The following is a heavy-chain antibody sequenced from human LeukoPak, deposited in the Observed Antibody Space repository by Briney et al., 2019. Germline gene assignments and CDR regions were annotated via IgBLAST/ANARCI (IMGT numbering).Heavy chain of an antibody. Sequence: GGSLRLSCPASGFTFSSYSMNWVRQAPGKGLEWVSSISSSSSYIYYADSVKGRFTISRDNAKNSLYLQMNSLRAEDTAVYYCARDTNSAGAYFDYWGQGTLVTVSS. CDR2: ISSSSSYI. CDR3: ARDTNSAGAYFDY. V-gene: IGHV3-21*01. CDR1: GFTFSSYS. D-gene: IGHD2-21*01. J-gene: IGHJ4*02.